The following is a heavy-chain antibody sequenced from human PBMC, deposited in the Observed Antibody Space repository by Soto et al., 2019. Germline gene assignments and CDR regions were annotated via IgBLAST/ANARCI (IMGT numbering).Heavy chain of an antibody. Sequence: SETLSLTCAVYGGSFSCYYWSWIRQPPGKGLEWIGEINHSGSTNYNPSLKSRVTISVDTSKNQFSLKLSSVTAADTAVYYCARGPQAPLVVVAATLDYWGQGTLVTVSS. CDR3: ARGPQAPLVVVAATLDY. D-gene: IGHD2-15*01. V-gene: IGHV4-34*01. CDR2: INHSGST. J-gene: IGHJ4*02. CDR1: GGSFSCYY.